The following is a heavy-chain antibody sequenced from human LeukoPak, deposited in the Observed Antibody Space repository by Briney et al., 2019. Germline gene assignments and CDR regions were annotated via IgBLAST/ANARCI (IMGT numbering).Heavy chain of an antibody. CDR3: ARDPGGTDRYYFDY. D-gene: IGHD2-15*01. V-gene: IGHV4-59*01. Sequence: KPSETLSLTCTVSGGSISSYYWSWIRQPPGKGLEWIGYIYYSGSTNYNPSLKSRVTISVDTSKNQFSLKLSSVTAADTAVYYCARDPGGTDRYYFDYWGQGTLVTVSS. CDR2: IYYSGST. J-gene: IGHJ4*02. CDR1: GGSISSYY.